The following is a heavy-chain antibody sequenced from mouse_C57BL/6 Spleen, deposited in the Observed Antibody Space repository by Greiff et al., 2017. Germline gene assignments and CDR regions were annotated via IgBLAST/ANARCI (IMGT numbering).Heavy chain of an antibody. D-gene: IGHD1-1*01. CDR2: INPSTGGT. V-gene: IGHV1-42*01. CDR1: GYSFTGYY. Sequence: EVQRVESGPELVKPGASVKISCKASGYSFTGYYMNWVKQSPEKSLEWIGEINPSTGGTTYNQKFKDKATLTVDKSSSTAYMQLKSLTSEDSAVYYCARRDYGSSYWYFDVWGTGTTVTVSS. J-gene: IGHJ1*03. CDR3: ARRDYGSSYWYFDV.